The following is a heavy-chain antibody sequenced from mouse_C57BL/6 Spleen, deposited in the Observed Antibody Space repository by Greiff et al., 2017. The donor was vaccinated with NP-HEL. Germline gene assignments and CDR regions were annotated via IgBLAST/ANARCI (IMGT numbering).Heavy chain of an antibody. J-gene: IGHJ2*01. V-gene: IGHV1-26*01. CDR3: ARSDNSKFDY. CDR2: INPNNGGT. CDR1: GYTFTDYY. Sequence: VQLQQSGPELVKPGASVKISCKASGYTFTDYYMNWVKQSHGKSLEWIGDINPNNGGTSYNQKFKGKATLTVDKSSSTAYMELRSLTSEDSAVYYCARSDNSKFDYWGQGTTLTVSS.